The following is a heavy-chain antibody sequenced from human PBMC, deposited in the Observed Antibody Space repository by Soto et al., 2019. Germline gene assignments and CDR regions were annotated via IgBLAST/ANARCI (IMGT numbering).Heavy chain of an antibody. CDR1: GFTFDEYA. J-gene: IGHJ6*02. CDR3: ARDLWFGDGGLTGMDV. CDR2: INWNGGSK. D-gene: IGHD3-10*01. V-gene: IGHV3-20*04. Sequence: PGGSLRLSCAASGFTFDEYALTWVRQAPGKGLEWVAGINWNGGSKGYADSVKGRFTISRDNAKNSLYLQMNSLRAEDTAVYYCARDLWFGDGGLTGMDVWGQGTTVTVSS.